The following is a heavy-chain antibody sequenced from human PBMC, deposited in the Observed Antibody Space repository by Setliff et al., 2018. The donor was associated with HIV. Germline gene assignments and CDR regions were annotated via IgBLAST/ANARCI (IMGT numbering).Heavy chain of an antibody. CDR2: IIPNSGGT. D-gene: IGHD2-8*01. J-gene: IGHJ3*02. Sequence: ASVKVSCKASGYTFTGYYVHWVRQAPGQGLEWMGRIIPNSGGTNYAQKFQGRVTMTRDTSISTAYMVLTRLRSDDTAVYYCATKLYCTNGVCLDAFDIWGQGTMVTVSS. CDR1: GYTFTGYY. V-gene: IGHV1-2*06. CDR3: ATKLYCTNGVCLDAFDI.